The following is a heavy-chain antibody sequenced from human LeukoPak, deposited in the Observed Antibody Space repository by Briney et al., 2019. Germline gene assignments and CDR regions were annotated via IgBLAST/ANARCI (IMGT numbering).Heavy chain of an antibody. CDR1: GGTFSSYA. CDR2: ISAYNGNT. J-gene: IGHJ5*02. D-gene: IGHD3-10*01. Sequence: ASVKVSCKASGGTFSSYAISWVRQAPGQGLEWMGWISAYNGNTNYAQKLQGRVTMTTDTSTSTAYMELRSLRSDDTAVYYCARDLSRGVLNWFDPWGQGTLVTVSS. CDR3: ARDLSRGVLNWFDP. V-gene: IGHV1-18*01.